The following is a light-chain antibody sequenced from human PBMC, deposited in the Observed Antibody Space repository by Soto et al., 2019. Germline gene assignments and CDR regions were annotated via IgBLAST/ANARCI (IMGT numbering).Light chain of an antibody. CDR2: DVS. V-gene: IGLV2-11*01. J-gene: IGLJ2*01. CDR1: SSDVGGYNY. CDR3: CSYAGSYTPVV. Sequence: QYALTQPRSVSGSPGQSVTISCTGTSSDVGGYNYVSWYQQHPGKAPKLMIYDVSKRPSGVPDRFSGSKSGNTASLTISGLQAEDAAEYYCCSYAGSYTPVVFGGGTKVTVL.